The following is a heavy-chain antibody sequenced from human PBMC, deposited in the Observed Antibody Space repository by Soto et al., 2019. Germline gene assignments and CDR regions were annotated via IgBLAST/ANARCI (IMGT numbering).Heavy chain of an antibody. D-gene: IGHD4-17*01. CDR3: ARGVYGDDVLSAFDI. CDR1: GFTFSSYW. CDR2: INSDGSST. V-gene: IGHV3-74*01. Sequence: GGSLRLSCAASGFTFSSYWMHWVRQAPGKGLVWVSRINSDGSSTSYADSVKGRFTISRDNAKNTLYLQMNSLRAEDTAVYYCARGVYGDDVLSAFDIWGQGTMVTVSS. J-gene: IGHJ3*02.